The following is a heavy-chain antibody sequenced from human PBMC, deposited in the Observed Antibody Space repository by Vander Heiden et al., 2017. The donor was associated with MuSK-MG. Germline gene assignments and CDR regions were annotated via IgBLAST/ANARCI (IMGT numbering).Heavy chain of an antibody. CDR2: IYTSGNT. J-gene: IGHJ4*02. CDR1: GGYIRSGSYY. D-gene: IGHD2-2*01. V-gene: IGHV4-61*02. CDR3: AREDCSSTSCYVSDY. Sequence: QVQLQESGPGLVKPSQTLSLTCTVPGGYIRSGSYYWGWIRQPAGKGLEWIGRIYTSGNTNYNPSLKSRVTMSVDTSKNQFSLKLSSVTAADTAVYYCAREDCSSTSCYVSDYWGQGTLVTVSS.